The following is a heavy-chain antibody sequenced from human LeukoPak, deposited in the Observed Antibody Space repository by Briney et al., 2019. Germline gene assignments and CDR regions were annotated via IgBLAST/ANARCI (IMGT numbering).Heavy chain of an antibody. CDR2: ISSSGSTR. CDR3: ARDWGSYGSGTYYPIKI. D-gene: IGHD3-10*01. V-gene: IGHV3-11*01. Sequence: GGSLRLSCTASGFTFSDYYMTWIRQAPGKGLEWISYISSSGSTRYHADSVKGRFTISRDNAKSSLYLQMNSLRAEDTALYYCARDWGSYGSGTYYPIKIWGQGTMVTVSS. CDR1: GFTFSDYY. J-gene: IGHJ3*02.